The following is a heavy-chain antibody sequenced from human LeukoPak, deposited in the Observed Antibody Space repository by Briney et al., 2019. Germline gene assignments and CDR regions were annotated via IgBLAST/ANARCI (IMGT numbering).Heavy chain of an antibody. CDR2: INHSGST. CDR1: GFTFSSYA. Sequence: GSLRLSCAASGFTFSSYAMHWVRQPPGKGLEWIGEINHSGSTNYNPSLKSRVTISVDTSKNQFSLKLSSVTAADTAVYYCARDLDRLWGQGTLVTVSS. CDR3: ARDLDRL. V-gene: IGHV4-34*01. J-gene: IGHJ4*02.